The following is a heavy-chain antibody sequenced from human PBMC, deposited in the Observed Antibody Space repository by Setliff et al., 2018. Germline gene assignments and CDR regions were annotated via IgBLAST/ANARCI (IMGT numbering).Heavy chain of an antibody. V-gene: IGHV1-18*01. Sequence: ASVKVSCKASGYSFISYGISWVRQAPGRGLEWMGWIRNYNANINYTENVQGRVTMATETSTSTAYMELRGLTPDDTAVYYCARESDYYGSGNFYVADHWGQGTLVTVSS. CDR2: IRNYNANI. J-gene: IGHJ4*02. CDR3: ARESDYYGSGNFYVADH. CDR1: GYSFISYG. D-gene: IGHD3-10*01.